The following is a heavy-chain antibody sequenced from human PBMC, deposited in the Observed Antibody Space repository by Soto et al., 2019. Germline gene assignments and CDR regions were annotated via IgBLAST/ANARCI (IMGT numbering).Heavy chain of an antibody. J-gene: IGHJ5*02. CDR3: ARDREWERRGGYNWFDP. V-gene: IGHV1-18*01. CDR1: GYTFTSYG. Sequence: QVQLVQSGAEVKKPGASVRVSCKASGYTFTSYGISWVRQAPGQGLEWMGWISAYNGNTNYAQKLQGRVTMTTDTSTSTAYMELRSLRSDDTAVYYCARDREWERRGGYNWFDPWGQGTLVTVSS. CDR2: ISAYNGNT. D-gene: IGHD1-26*01.